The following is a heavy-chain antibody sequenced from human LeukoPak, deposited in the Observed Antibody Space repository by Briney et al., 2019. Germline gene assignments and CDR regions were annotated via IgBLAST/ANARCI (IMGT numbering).Heavy chain of an antibody. J-gene: IGHJ4*02. CDR2: INHSGST. CDR1: GGSFSGYY. CDR3: ARLRALLWFGELYDY. D-gene: IGHD3-10*01. V-gene: IGHV4-34*01. Sequence: SETLSLTCAVYGGSFSGYYWSWIRQPPGKGLEWIGEINHSGSTNYNPSLKSRVTISVDTSKNQFSLKLSSVTAADTAVYYCARLRALLWFGELYDYWGQGTLVTVSS.